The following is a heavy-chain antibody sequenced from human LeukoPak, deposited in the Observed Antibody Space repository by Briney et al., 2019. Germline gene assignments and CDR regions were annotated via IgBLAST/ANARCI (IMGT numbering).Heavy chain of an antibody. CDR2: IYYSGST. CDR1: GGSISSYY. V-gene: IGHV4-59*01. Sequence: SETLSLTCTVSGGSISSYYWSWIRQPPGKGLEWIGYIYYSGSTNYNPSLKSRVTISVDTSKNQFSLKLSSVTAADTAVYYCARARRSRLWFDPWGQGTLVTVSS. D-gene: IGHD2-15*01. CDR3: ARARRSRLWFDP. J-gene: IGHJ5*02.